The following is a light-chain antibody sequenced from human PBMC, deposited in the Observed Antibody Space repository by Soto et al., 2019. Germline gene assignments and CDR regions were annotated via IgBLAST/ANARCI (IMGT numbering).Light chain of an antibody. CDR2: DAS. V-gene: IGKV3D-20*02. Sequence: EIVLTQPPGTLSLSPGERATLSCRASQSLSNNYLARYQQKPGQAPRLLIYDASNRATGIPARFSGTGSETDFTLTISSLEPEDFAIYYCQQRSKMPLTFGHGTKVDIK. J-gene: IGKJ1*01. CDR3: QQRSKMPLT. CDR1: QSLSNNY.